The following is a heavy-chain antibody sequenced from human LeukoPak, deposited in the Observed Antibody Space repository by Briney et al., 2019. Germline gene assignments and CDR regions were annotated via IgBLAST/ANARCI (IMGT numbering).Heavy chain of an antibody. CDR1: GFTFNTYS. J-gene: IGHJ4*02. Sequence: GGSLRLSCAASGFTFNTYSMNWIRQAPGKGPEWVSYISRSSSTIYYADSVKGRFTISRDNDKNSVYLQMNNLRAEDTAVYYCARQNDFWTGYYDYWGQGILVTVSS. V-gene: IGHV3-48*01. CDR2: ISRSSSTI. CDR3: ARQNDFWTGYYDY. D-gene: IGHD3/OR15-3a*01.